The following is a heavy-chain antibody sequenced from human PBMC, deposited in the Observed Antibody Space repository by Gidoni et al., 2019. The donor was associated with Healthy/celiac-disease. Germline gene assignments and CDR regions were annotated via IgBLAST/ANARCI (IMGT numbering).Heavy chain of an antibody. CDR3: AGGRSSGSDY. Sequence: QLQLQESGSGLVKPSQTLSLTCAVSGGSISSGCYSWSWIRQPPGKGLEWIGYIYHSGSTYYNPSLKSRVTISVDRSKNQFSLKLSSVTAADTAVYYCAGGRSSGSDYWGQGTLVTVSS. D-gene: IGHD3-22*01. CDR1: GGSISSGCYS. CDR2: IYHSGST. J-gene: IGHJ4*02. V-gene: IGHV4-30-2*01.